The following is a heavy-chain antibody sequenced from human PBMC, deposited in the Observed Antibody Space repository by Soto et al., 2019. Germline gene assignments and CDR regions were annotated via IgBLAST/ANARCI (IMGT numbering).Heavy chain of an antibody. CDR1: GFTFSSYG. V-gene: IGHV3-33*01. CDR2: IWYDGSIK. D-gene: IGHD3-22*01. CDR3: ARGGMDYDSSGAIDY. Sequence: QVQLVESGGGVVQPGRSQRLSCAASGFTFSSYGMHWVRQAPGKGLEWVAVIWYDGSIKYYADSVKGRFTISRDNSKNTLYVQMNSLRAEDTAVYYCARGGMDYDSSGAIDYWGQGTLVTVSS. J-gene: IGHJ4*02.